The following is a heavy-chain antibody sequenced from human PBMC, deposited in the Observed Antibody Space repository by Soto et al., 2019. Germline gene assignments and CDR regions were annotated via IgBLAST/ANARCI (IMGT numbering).Heavy chain of an antibody. CDR1: GGTFSSFA. CDR2: IIPIFGTT. J-gene: IGHJ4*02. CDR3: ARDRDHTYDY. V-gene: IGHV1-69*01. Sequence: QVQLVQSGAEVKKPGSSAKVSCKASGGTFSSFAISWVRQAPGQGLEWMGGIIPIFGTTNYAQKFQGRVTITADESTSTAYMEVTTLRSEDTAVYYCARDRDHTYDYWGQGTLVTVSS.